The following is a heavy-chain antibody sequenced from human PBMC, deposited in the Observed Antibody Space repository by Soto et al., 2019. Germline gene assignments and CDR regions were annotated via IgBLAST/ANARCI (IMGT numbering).Heavy chain of an antibody. J-gene: IGHJ5*02. CDR2: IIPIFGTA. V-gene: IGHV1-69*13. Sequence: SVKVSCKASVGTFSSYAISWVRQAPGQGLEWMGGIIPIFGTANYAQKFQGRVTITADESTSTAYMELSSLRSEDTAVYYCARGPRIYGDYVDNWFDPWGQGTLVTVS. CDR3: ARGPRIYGDYVDNWFDP. CDR1: VGTFSSYA. D-gene: IGHD4-17*01.